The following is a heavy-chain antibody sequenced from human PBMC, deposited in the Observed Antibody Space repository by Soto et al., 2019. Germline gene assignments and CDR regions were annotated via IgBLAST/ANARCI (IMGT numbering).Heavy chain of an antibody. CDR1: GYNFHTYW. J-gene: IGHJ6*02. CDR2: IYPHDSDT. D-gene: IGHD4-17*01. CDR3: ARPTDYHYGMQV. Sequence: PGESRKISCXGSGYNFHTYWIAWVRQMPGKGLEWMGFIYPHDSDTRYSPSFRGQVTISADKSINTAYLQWTSLKASDTAIYFCARPTDYHYGMQVWGQGTTVTVSS. V-gene: IGHV5-51*01.